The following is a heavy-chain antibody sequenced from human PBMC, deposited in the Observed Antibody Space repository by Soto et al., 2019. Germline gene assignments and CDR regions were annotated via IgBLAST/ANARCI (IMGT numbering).Heavy chain of an antibody. CDR3: VRHLAPFVDFWSGYYGAWFDP. CDR2: IDPSDSYT. J-gene: IGHJ5*02. CDR1: GYSFTSYW. V-gene: IGHV5-10-1*01. Sequence: GESLKISCKGSGYSFTSYWISWVRQMPGKGLEWMGRIDPSDSYTNYSPSFQGHVTISADKSISTAYLQWSSLKASDTAMYYCVRHLAPFVDFWSGYYGAWFDPWGQGTLVTVSS. D-gene: IGHD3-3*01.